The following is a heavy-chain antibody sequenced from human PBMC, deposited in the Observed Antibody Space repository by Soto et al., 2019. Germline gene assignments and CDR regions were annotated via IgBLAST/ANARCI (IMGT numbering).Heavy chain of an antibody. CDR3: ASALHTSGFDY. Sequence: GGSLRLSCAGSGFTFSFLGMIWIRQAPGKGLEWVSYISSSGSTIYYADSVKGRFTISRDNAKNSLYLQMNSLRAEDTAVYYCASALHTSGFDYWGQGTLVTVSS. V-gene: IGHV3-11*01. CDR2: ISSSGSTI. CDR1: GFTFSFLG. J-gene: IGHJ4*02.